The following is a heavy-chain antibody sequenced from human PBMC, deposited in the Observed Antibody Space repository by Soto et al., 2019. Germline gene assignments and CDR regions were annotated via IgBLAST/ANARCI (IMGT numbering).Heavy chain of an antibody. CDR2: INPSGGST. CDR1: GYTFTSYY. CDR3: ARDRREQQLVPNYYYYGMDV. D-gene: IGHD6-13*01. Sequence: GASVKVSCKASGYTFTSYYMHWVRQAPGQGLKWMGIINPSGGSTSYAQKFQGRVTMTRDTSTSTVYMELSSLRSEDTAVYYCARDRREQQLVPNYYYYGMDVWGQGTTDTVSS. V-gene: IGHV1-46*01. J-gene: IGHJ6*02.